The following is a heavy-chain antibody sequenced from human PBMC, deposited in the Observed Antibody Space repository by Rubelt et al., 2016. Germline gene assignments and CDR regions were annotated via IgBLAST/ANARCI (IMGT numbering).Heavy chain of an antibody. CDR3: ARGFRGGTGYSSRNLDY. D-gene: IGHD6-13*01. J-gene: IGHJ4*02. Sequence: QVQLQESGPGLVKPSGTLSLTCAVSGGSISSSNWWSWVRQPPGKGLEWIGEINHSGSTNYNPSLKSRVTISVDTSKNQLSLKLSAVAAADTAVDYCARGFRGGTGYSSRNLDYWGQGTLVTVSS. V-gene: IGHV4-4*02. CDR1: GGSISSSNW. CDR2: INHSGST.